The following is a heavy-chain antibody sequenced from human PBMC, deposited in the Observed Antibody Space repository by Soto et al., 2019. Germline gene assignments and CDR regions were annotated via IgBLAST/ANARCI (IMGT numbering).Heavy chain of an antibody. CDR2: FRTGGDDGTT. CDR3: GKKVNPGPGGQNFDY. Sequence: EVQLLESGGGLVQPGGSLRLSCAASGFTFSSYSMSWVRQAPGKGLEWVSGFRTGGDDGTTYYADSVKGRFTISRDNSKNHFFLKKNGRGAGEPAKYYCGKKVNPGPGGQNFDYWGQGTLVPV. D-gene: IGHD3-10*01. V-gene: IGHV3-23*01. CDR1: GFTFSSYS. J-gene: IGHJ4*02.